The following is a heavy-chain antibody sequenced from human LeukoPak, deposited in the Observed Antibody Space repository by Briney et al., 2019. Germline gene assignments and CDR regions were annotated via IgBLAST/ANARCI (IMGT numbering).Heavy chain of an antibody. J-gene: IGHJ3*02. D-gene: IGHD2-15*01. CDR2: INHSGST. Sequence: SETLSLTCAVYGGSFSGYHWSWIRQPPGKGLEWIGEINHSGSTNYNPSLKSRVTISVDTSKNQFSLKLSSVTAADTAVYYCARVRGAYCSGGSCYLDAFDIWGQGTMVTVSS. CDR1: GGSFSGYH. V-gene: IGHV4-34*01. CDR3: ARVRGAYCSGGSCYLDAFDI.